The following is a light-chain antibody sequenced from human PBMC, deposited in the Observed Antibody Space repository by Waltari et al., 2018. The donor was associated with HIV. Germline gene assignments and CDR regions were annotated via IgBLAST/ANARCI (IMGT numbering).Light chain of an antibody. J-gene: IGLJ1*01. Sequence: SNDLTQSSSVSVSPGQTARIPCSGDALSQQYSNWYQHKPGQAPLLLIYKDTERPAEIPERFAGSSSGTTATLTITGVQPEDEADYYCQSADISGTHLFVFAAGTKVTVL. V-gene: IGLV3-25*03. CDR3: QSADISGTHLFV. CDR1: ALSQQY. CDR2: KDT.